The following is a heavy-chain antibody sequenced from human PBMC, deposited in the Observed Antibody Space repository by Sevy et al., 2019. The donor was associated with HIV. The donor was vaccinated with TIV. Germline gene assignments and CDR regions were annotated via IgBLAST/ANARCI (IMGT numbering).Heavy chain of an antibody. J-gene: IGHJ4*02. CDR2: IYYNGHI. V-gene: IGHV4-59*08. CDR3: AGENAWGRGYS. CDR1: GGSITSLY. D-gene: IGHD1-26*01. Sequence: SETLSLTCTVSGGSITSLYSNWIRQPPGKGLEWIANIYYNGHINYNPSLKSRVTLLLDTSKNQFSLRLSSVTAADTAMYYCAGENAWGRGYSWGQGTLVTVSS.